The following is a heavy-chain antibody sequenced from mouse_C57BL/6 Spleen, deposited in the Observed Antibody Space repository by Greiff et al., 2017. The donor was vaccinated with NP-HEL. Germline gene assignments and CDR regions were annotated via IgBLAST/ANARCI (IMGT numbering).Heavy chain of an antibody. Sequence: EVQLQQSGPELVKPGASVKISCKASGYTFTDYYMNWVKQSHGKSLEWIGDINPNNGGTSYNQKFKGKATLTVDKSSSTAYMELRSLTSEDSAVYYCVIPNYYGSSYDYFDYWGQGTTLTVSS. CDR3: VIPNYYGSSYDYFDY. D-gene: IGHD1-1*01. V-gene: IGHV1-26*01. CDR2: INPNNGGT. CDR1: GYTFTDYY. J-gene: IGHJ2*01.